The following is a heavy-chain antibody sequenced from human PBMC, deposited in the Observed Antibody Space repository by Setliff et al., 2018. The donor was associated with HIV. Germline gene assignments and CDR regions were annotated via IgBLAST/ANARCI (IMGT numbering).Heavy chain of an antibody. Sequence: SETLSLTCTVSGGSISSGIYYWIWIRQPPGKGLDWIGNIFFTGTIEYNASLSSRVTISVDRSKNQISLTLTSVTAADTAIYYCARLSATTGWPPSYFDSWGQGALVTVSS. CDR1: GGSISSGIYY. CDR2: IFFTGTI. V-gene: IGHV4-39*07. CDR3: ARLSATTGWPPSYFDS. J-gene: IGHJ4*02. D-gene: IGHD6-19*01.